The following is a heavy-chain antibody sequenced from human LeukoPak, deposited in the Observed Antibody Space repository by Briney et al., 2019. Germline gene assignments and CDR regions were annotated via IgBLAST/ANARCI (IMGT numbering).Heavy chain of an antibody. Sequence: GGSLRLSCAASGFTFSSYAMHWVRQAPGKGLEWVAFIWYGGSEKYYADSVKGRFTISRDNSKNTLYLQMNSLRAEDTAVYYCAKEYNSGSYRALDYWGQGTLVTVSS. CDR2: IWYGGSEK. V-gene: IGHV3-30*02. J-gene: IGHJ4*02. D-gene: IGHD1-26*01. CDR3: AKEYNSGSYRALDY. CDR1: GFTFSSYA.